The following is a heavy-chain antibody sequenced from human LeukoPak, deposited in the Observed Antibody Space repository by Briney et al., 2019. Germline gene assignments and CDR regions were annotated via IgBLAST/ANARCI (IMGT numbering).Heavy chain of an antibody. J-gene: IGHJ4*02. CDR2: IKSKTDGGTT. CDR3: TTLRSTATDY. Sequence: GGSLRLSCAASGFTFSSYWMSWVRQAPGRGLEWVGHIKSKTDGGTTDYAAPVKGRFTISRDDSKNTLYLQMNSLKTEDTAVYYCTTLRSTATDYWGQGTLVTVSS. CDR1: GFTFSSYW. V-gene: IGHV3-15*01. D-gene: IGHD2-2*01.